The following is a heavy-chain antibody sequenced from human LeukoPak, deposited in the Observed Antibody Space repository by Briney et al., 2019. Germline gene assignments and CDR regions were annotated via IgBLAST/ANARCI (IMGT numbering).Heavy chain of an antibody. Sequence: PSETLSLTCTVSGYSISSGYYWGWIRQPPGKGLEWIGSIYHSGSIYYNPSLKSRVTISVDTSKNQFSLKLSSVTAADTAVYYCARERTTVIACYFDYWGQGTLVTVSS. J-gene: IGHJ4*02. CDR1: GYSISSGYY. CDR3: ARERTTVIACYFDY. D-gene: IGHD4-17*01. CDR2: IYHSGSI. V-gene: IGHV4-38-2*02.